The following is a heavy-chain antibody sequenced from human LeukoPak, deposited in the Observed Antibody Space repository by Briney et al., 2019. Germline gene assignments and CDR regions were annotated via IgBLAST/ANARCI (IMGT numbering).Heavy chain of an antibody. D-gene: IGHD3-22*01. J-gene: IGHJ4*02. Sequence: GGSLRLSCAASGFTFSRNAMNWVRQAPGKGLEWVAAISGNGLGTYYSDSVKGRFNISRDNSRNTLYLQMNSLRIEDTAFYYCAKDANYLRSSGYLVPIDFWGQGTVVTVSS. CDR2: ISGNGLGT. V-gene: IGHV3-23*01. CDR1: GFTFSRNA. CDR3: AKDANYLRSSGYLVPIDF.